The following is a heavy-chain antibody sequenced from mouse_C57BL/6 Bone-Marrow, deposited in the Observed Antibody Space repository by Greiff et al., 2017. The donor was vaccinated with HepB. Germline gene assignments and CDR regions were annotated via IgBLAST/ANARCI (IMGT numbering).Heavy chain of an antibody. CDR1: GYTFTDYY. CDR3: ARRPTVVDPWFAY. V-gene: IGHV1-26*01. CDR2: INPNNGGT. Sequence: VQLQQSGPELVKPGASVKISCKASGYTFTDYYMNWVKQSHGKSLEWIGDINPNNGGTSYNQKFKGKATLTVDKSSSTAYMELRSLTSEDSAVYYCARRPTVVDPWFAYWGQGTLVTVSA. J-gene: IGHJ3*01. D-gene: IGHD1-1*01.